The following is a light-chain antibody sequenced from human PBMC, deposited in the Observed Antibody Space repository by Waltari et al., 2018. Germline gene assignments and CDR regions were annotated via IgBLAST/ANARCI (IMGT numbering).Light chain of an antibody. CDR2: EGT. J-gene: IGLJ3*02. CDR1: PSTFGRYAL. V-gene: IGLV2-23*01. CDR3: CSYAGNTVWV. Sequence: QSALTQPASVSGSPGQSITISCTGTPSTFGRYALVSWYQQHPDKAPKLMVYEGTKRPPGISTRFSGAKSGNTASLTISGLQAEDEADYYCCSYAGNTVWVFGGGTKLTVL.